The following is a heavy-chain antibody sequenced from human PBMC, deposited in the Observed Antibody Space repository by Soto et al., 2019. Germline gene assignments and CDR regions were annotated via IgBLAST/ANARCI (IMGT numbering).Heavy chain of an antibody. V-gene: IGHV3-23*01. J-gene: IGHJ4*02. Sequence: LRLSCVASGFSFSSYAMSWVRQAPGKGLEWVSVISGSDGSTYYADSVKGRFTISRDNSKNTLYLQMNSLRAEDTAVYYCAKDRERDAWYEDYWGQGTLVSVSS. CDR1: GFSFSSYA. CDR3: AKDRERDAWYEDY. CDR2: ISGSDGST. D-gene: IGHD6-13*01.